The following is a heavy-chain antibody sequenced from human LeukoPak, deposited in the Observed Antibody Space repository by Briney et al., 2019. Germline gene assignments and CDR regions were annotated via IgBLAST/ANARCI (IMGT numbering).Heavy chain of an antibody. V-gene: IGHV3-30*18. CDR2: ISYDGSNK. D-gene: IGHD4-11*01. CDR1: GFTFSSYG. Sequence: GGSLRLSCAASGFTFSSYGMHWVRQAPGKGLEGVAVISYDGSNKYYADSVKGRFTISRDNSKNTLYLQMNSLRAEDTAVYYCAKATDYYGMDVWGQGTTVTVSS. CDR3: AKATDYYGMDV. J-gene: IGHJ6*02.